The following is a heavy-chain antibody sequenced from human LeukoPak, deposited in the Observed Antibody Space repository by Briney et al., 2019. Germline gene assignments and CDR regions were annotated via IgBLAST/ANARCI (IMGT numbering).Heavy chain of an antibody. V-gene: IGHV3-21*01. CDR3: ARHSNPELLLDY. J-gene: IGHJ4*02. CDR1: GFTFSSYS. Sequence: PGGSLRLSCAASGFTFSSYSMNWVRQAPGKGLEWVSSISSSSSYIYYADSVKGRFTISRDNAKNSLYLQMNSLRAEDTAVYYCARHSNPELLLDYWGQGTLVTVSS. CDR2: ISSSSSYI. D-gene: IGHD1-26*01.